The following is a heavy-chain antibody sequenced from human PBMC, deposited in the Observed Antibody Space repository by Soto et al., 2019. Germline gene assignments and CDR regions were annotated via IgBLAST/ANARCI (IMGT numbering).Heavy chain of an antibody. V-gene: IGHV3-33*01. CDR1: GFTFSSYG. CDR3: AREYGSGSYASFDY. D-gene: IGHD3-10*01. Sequence: QVQLVESGGGVVQPGRSLRLSWAASGFTFSSYGMHWVRQAPGKGLEWVAVIWYDGSNKYYADSVKGRFTISRDNSKNTLYLQMNSLRAEDTAVYHCAREYGSGSYASFDYWGQGTLVTVSS. CDR2: IWYDGSNK. J-gene: IGHJ4*02.